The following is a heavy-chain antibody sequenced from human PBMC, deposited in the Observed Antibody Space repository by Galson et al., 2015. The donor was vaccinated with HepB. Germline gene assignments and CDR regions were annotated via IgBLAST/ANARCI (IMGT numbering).Heavy chain of an antibody. Sequence: QSGAEVKKPGESLRISCKGSGYSFTSYWISWVRQMPGKGLEWMGRIDPSDSYTNYSPSFQGHVTISADKSISTAYLQWSSLKASDTAMYYCARQGGGTPYYDFWSGYYTGGYYYYGMDVWGQGTTVTVSS. D-gene: IGHD3-3*01. CDR3: ARQGGGTPYYDFWSGYYTGGYYYYGMDV. V-gene: IGHV5-10-1*01. CDR2: IDPSDSYT. CDR1: GYSFTSYW. J-gene: IGHJ6*02.